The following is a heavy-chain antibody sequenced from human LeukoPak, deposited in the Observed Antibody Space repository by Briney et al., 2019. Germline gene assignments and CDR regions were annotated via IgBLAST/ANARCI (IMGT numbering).Heavy chain of an antibody. J-gene: IGHJ4*02. CDR3: ARSALDTSGSYYNPQPFDY. CDR1: GGPISGYY. Sequence: SETLSLTCTVSGGPISGYYWIWIRQPPGKGLEWTGHISYSGSTNYNPSLKSRVTISVDTSTNQFSLNLSSVTAADTAVYYCARSALDTSGSYYNPQPFDYWGQGTLVAVSS. CDR2: ISYSGST. V-gene: IGHV4-59*01. D-gene: IGHD3-10*01.